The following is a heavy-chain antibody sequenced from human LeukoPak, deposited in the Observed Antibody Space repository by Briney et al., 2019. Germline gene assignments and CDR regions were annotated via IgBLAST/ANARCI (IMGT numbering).Heavy chain of an antibody. CDR2: ISGSGGST. D-gene: IGHD2-2*01. CDR1: GFTFSSYA. CDR3: ANRYCSSTSCRPFDY. J-gene: IGHJ4*02. V-gene: IGHV3-23*01. Sequence: GGSLRLSCAASGFTFSSYAMSWVRQAPGKGLDWVSAISGSGGSTYYADSVKGRFTISRDNSKNTLYLQMNSLRAEDTAVYYCANRYCSSTSCRPFDYWGQGTLLTVSS.